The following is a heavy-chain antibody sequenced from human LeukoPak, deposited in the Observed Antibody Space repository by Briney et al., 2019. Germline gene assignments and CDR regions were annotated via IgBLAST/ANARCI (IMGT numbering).Heavy chain of an antibody. Sequence: NPSETLSLTCTVSGGSINSYYWSWIRQPAAKGLEWIGRIYSSGSTNYNPSLKSRVIMSVDTSKNQFSLKLSSMTAADTAVYYCARGGSSWNNWFDPWGQGTLVTVSS. D-gene: IGHD6-13*01. V-gene: IGHV4-4*07. CDR1: GGSINSYY. CDR3: ARGGSSWNNWFDP. J-gene: IGHJ5*02. CDR2: IYSSGST.